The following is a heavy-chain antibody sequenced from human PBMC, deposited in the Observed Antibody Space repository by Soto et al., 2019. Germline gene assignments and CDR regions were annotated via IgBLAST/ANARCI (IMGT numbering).Heavy chain of an antibody. J-gene: IGHJ5*02. D-gene: IGHD3-22*01. Sequence: SETLSLTCAVYCWAFLGYYWSWIRQPPGEGLEWIGRLYYSGSTYYNPSLKRRDTIYEDTSKNLFSLKLISVTAADTALYYCAREGRDSSGYYYGWFDPWGQGTLVTVS. V-gene: IGHV4-34*01. CDR2: LYYSGST. CDR1: CWAFLGYY. CDR3: AREGRDSSGYYYGWFDP.